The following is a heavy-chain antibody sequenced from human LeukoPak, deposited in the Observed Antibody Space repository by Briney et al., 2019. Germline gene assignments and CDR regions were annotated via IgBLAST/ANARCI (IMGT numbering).Heavy chain of an antibody. CDR2: IYYTGST. CDR1: GGSISRYY. CDR3: AGHSSSVSGWYIGWFDP. Sequence: PSETLSLTCTVSGGSISRYYWSWIRQPPGKGLEWIGYIYYTGSTNFNPSLKSRVTISVDTSKNQFSLKLSSVTAADTAVYYCAGHSSSVSGWYIGWFDPWGQGTLVTVSS. D-gene: IGHD6-19*01. J-gene: IGHJ5*02. V-gene: IGHV4-59*01.